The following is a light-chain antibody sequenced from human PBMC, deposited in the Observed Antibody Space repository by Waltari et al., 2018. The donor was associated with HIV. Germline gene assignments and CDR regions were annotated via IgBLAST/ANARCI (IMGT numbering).Light chain of an antibody. Sequence: QSALTQPASVSGSPGQSITLSCPAPISDVGSYNLVPWYQQHPGKAPKLMIYEVTKRPSGVSNRFSGSKSGNTASLTISGLQAEDEADYFCCSYAGSSTLVFGGGTKLTVL. CDR2: EVT. J-gene: IGLJ2*01. CDR3: CSYAGSSTLV. CDR1: ISDVGSYNL. V-gene: IGLV2-23*02.